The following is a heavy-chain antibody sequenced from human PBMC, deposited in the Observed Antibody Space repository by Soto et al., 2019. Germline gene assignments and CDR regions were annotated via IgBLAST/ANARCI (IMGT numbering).Heavy chain of an antibody. CDR3: ARGGGVTATFDY. V-gene: IGHV4-61*03. CDR2: IYYSGSF. D-gene: IGHD5-18*01. CDR1: GGSVSSGNYY. J-gene: IGHJ4*02. Sequence: PSETLSLTCTVSGGSVSSGNYYWGWIRQPPGKGLEWIGYIYYSGSFNYNPSLKSRVTISVDTSKKHFSLRLKSMTAADTAVYYCARGGGVTATFDYWGRGTLVTVS.